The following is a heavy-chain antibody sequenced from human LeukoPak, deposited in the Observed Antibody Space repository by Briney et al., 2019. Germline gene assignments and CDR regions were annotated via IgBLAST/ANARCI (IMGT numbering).Heavy chain of an antibody. J-gene: IGHJ4*02. CDR3: ARSGSH. Sequence: SETLSLTCAVYGGSFSGYYWSWIRQPPGKGLEWIGEINHSGSTNYNPSLKSRVTISVDTSKNQFSLKLSSVTAADTAVYYCARSGSHWGQGTLVTVSS. D-gene: IGHD7-27*01. CDR1: GGSFSGYY. V-gene: IGHV4-34*09. CDR2: INHSGST.